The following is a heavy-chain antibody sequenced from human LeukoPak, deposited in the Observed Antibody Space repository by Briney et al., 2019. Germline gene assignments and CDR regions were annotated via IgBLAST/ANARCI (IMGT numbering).Heavy chain of an antibody. CDR3: AKVTRARYGSGSYSWFDP. CDR2: ISGSGGST. D-gene: IGHD3-10*01. CDR1: GFTFSSYA. Sequence: TGGSLRLSCAASGFTFSSYAMSWVRQAPGKGLEWVSAISGSGGSTYYADSVKGRFTVSRDNSKNTLYLQMNSLRAEDTAVYYCAKVTRARYGSGSYSWFDPWGQGTPVTVSS. J-gene: IGHJ5*02. V-gene: IGHV3-23*01.